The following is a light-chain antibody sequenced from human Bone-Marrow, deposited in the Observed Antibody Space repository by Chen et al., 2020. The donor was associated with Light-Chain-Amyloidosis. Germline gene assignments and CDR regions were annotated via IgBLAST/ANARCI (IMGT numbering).Light chain of an antibody. CDR2: EVT. V-gene: IGLV2-14*01. J-gene: IGLJ1*01. Sequence: QYALTQPASVSGSPGQSTTISCTGTSSDVGGDNHVSWYQQHPDKAPKLMIYEVTNRPSWVPDRFSGSKSDNTASLTISGLQTEDEADYFCSSYTITNPLVFGSGTRVTVL. CDR1: SSDVGGDNH. CDR3: SSYTITNPLV.